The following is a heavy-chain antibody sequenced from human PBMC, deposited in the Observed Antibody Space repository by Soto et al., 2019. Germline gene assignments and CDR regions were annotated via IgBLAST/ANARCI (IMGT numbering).Heavy chain of an antibody. D-gene: IGHD3-10*01. J-gene: IGHJ6*02. V-gene: IGHV1-69*01. CDR2: IIPNFDTP. CDR1: GGSFNNYA. Sequence: QVHLVQSGAEVKKPGSSVKVSCKTSGGSFNNYAVSWVRQAPGQGLEWLGGIIPNFDTPNYAQKFQDRVNIHTDESTRTVNMELRSLRSNDTAVYYCAVAMVREILIFEESGMHVWGQGTTVIVSS. CDR3: AVAMVREILIFEESGMHV.